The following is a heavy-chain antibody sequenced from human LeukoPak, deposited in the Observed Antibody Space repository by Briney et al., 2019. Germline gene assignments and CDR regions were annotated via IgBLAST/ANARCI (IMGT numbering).Heavy chain of an antibody. D-gene: IGHD2/OR15-2a*01. J-gene: IGHJ4*02. CDR1: GFTFSSYG. CDR2: ISYDGSNK. Sequence: GGSLRLSCAASGFTFSSYGMHWVRQAPGKGLEWVAVISYDGSNKYYADSVKGRFTISRDNSQNTLYLQMNSLRAEDTAVYYCAKGFLGLWPSDYWGQGTLVTVSS. V-gene: IGHV3-30*18. CDR3: AKGFLGLWPSDY.